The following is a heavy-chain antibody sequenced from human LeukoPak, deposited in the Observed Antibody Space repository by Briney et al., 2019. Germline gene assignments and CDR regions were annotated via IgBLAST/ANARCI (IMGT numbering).Heavy chain of an antibody. CDR2: INPNSGDT. Sequence: ASVKVSCKASGYTFTGYYIHWVRQAPGQGLECMGWINPNSGDTNYAQKFQGRVTMTRDTSISTAYMELNRLRSGDTAVYYCARGGSGSYFSWLNPWGQGTLVTVSS. J-gene: IGHJ5*02. CDR3: ARGGSGSYFSWLNP. D-gene: IGHD3-10*01. V-gene: IGHV1-2*02. CDR1: GYTFTGYY.